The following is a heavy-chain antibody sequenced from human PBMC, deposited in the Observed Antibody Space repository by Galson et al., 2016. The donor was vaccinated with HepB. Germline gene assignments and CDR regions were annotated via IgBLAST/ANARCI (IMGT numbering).Heavy chain of an antibody. V-gene: IGHV1-8*01. Sequence: SCKASGYTFSNFDINWVRQAAGQGLEWMGWMISKSGDTAYAQELQGRVRMTRNTSINTAYMELRSLRPDDTAVYFCTRGKELSTHYYGMDVWGQGTTVTVSS. CDR2: MISKSGDT. CDR3: TRGKELSTHYYGMDV. D-gene: IGHD1-7*01. J-gene: IGHJ6*02. CDR1: GYTFSNFD.